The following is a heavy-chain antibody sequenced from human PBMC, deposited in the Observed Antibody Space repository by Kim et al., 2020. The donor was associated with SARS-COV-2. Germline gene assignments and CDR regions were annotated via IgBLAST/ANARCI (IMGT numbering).Heavy chain of an antibody. V-gene: IGHV3-23*01. CDR1: GFTFTGYA. J-gene: IGHJ4*02. CDR3: MKGGWGWIWDH. D-gene: IGHD2-2*03. CDR2: IDGSDGTT. Sequence: GGSLRLSCTTSGFTFTGYAMSWVRQAPGKGLERVSSIDGSDGTTYYVDSVKGRFTISRDNSKNTLYLQMNSLRADDTAVYYCMKGGWGWIWDHWGQGTRV.